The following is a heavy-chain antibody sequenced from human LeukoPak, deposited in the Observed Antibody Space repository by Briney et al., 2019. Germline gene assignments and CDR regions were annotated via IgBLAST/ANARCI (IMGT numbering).Heavy chain of an antibody. CDR2: FYSGGDT. D-gene: IGHD1-26*01. J-gene: IGHJ4*02. Sequence: GGSLRLSCAASGFTVSSKHMNWVRQAPGKGLEWVAVFYSGGDTYYSDSVKGRFTISSHNSENTLFLQMNSLRPEDTAVYFCARESGPFSPFGFWGQGTLVSVHS. V-gene: IGHV3-53*04. CDR1: GFTVSSKH. CDR3: ARESGPFSPFGF.